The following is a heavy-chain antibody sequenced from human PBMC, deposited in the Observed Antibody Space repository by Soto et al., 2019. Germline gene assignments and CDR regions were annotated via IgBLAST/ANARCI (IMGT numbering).Heavy chain of an antibody. CDR2: IYPGDSDT. CDR1: GYSFTSYW. CDR3: ARRVGYCTNGVCYTNFDY. J-gene: IGHJ4*02. D-gene: IGHD2-8*01. Sequence: GESLKISCKGSGYSFTSYWIGWVRQMTGKGLEWMGIIYPGDSDTRYSPSFQGQVTISADKSISTAYLPWSSLKASDTAMYNCARRVGYCTNGVCYTNFDYWGQGTLVTVSS. V-gene: IGHV5-51*01.